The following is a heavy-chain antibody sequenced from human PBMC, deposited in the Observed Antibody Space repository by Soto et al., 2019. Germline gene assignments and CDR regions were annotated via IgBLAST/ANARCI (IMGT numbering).Heavy chain of an antibody. CDR2: IYWDDDK. CDR3: SHIVVAGLGYYFDY. J-gene: IGHJ4*02. Sequence: QITLKESGPTLVKPTQTLTLTCTFSGFSLSTTRVAVGWIRQPPGKALEWLALIYWDDDKRYSPFLKSRLTITKDTSKTQVVLTMTNMDPVDTAPYYCSHIVVAGLGYYFDYWGQGTLVTVSS. V-gene: IGHV2-5*02. D-gene: IGHD6-19*01. CDR1: GFSLSTTRVA.